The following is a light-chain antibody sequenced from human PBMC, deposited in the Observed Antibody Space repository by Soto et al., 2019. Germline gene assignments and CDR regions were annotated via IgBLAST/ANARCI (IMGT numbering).Light chain of an antibody. CDR1: QSVSNSY. CDR3: QQYGSSLPVT. J-gene: IGKJ3*01. CDR2: GAS. Sequence: EIVLTQSPGTLSLSPGERATLSCRASQSVSNSYLAWYQQKPGQAPRLLIYGASSRATGIPDRFSGSGSGTDFTLTISRLEPADFAVYYCQQYGSSLPVTVGPGTKVDF. V-gene: IGKV3-20*01.